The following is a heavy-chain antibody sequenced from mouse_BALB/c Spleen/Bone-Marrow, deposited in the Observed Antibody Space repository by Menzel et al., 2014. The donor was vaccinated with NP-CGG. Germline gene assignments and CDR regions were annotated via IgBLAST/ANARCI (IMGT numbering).Heavy chain of an antibody. V-gene: IGHV14-3*02. CDR1: GFNIKDTY. CDR3: ARWEYYAMDY. Sequence: EVQLQQSGAELVKPGASVKLSCIASGFNIKDTYMHWVKQRPERGLEWVGRIDPANGNTKYDPKFQGKATITADTSSNTAYLQLSSLTSEDTAVYYCARWEYYAMDYWGQGTSVTVSS. J-gene: IGHJ4*01. CDR2: IDPANGNT. D-gene: IGHD4-1*01.